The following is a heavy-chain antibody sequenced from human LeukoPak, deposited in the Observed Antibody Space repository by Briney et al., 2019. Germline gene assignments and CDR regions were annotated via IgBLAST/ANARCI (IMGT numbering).Heavy chain of an antibody. V-gene: IGHV4-59*01. CDR2: IYYSGST. D-gene: IGHD1-26*01. Sequence: PSETLSLTRTVSGGSISSNYWSWIRQPPGKGLEWIGFIYYSGSTNYNPSLKGRVTISLDTSKNQFSLKLTSVTAADTAVYYCARSYSGTGYYYYGMDVWGQGTTVTVSS. J-gene: IGHJ6*02. CDR3: ARSYSGTGYYYYGMDV. CDR1: GGSISSNY.